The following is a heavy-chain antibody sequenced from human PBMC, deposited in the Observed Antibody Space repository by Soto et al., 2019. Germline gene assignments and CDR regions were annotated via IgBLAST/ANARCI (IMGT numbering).Heavy chain of an antibody. Sequence: WGTLSLSCAVSGGCSGSDDWSCVVQRSGKGLEWIGYMYYGGRTNYNPSLKSRVTISVHTSKIQFSLQLSSVTAPDTAVYYCARSDYGFYGRSGYHHYRLPVWTQGTTVPVSS. CDR1: GGCSGSDD. J-gene: IGHJ6*02. CDR3: ARSDYGFYGRSGYHHYRLPV. CDR2: MYYGGRT. V-gene: IGHV4-59*12. D-gene: IGHD4-17*01.